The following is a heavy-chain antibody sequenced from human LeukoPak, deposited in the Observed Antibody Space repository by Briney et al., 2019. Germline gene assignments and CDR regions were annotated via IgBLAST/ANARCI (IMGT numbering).Heavy chain of an antibody. CDR3: ASYGDYVLNWFDP. D-gene: IGHD4-17*01. J-gene: IGHJ5*02. Sequence: PGGSLRLSCAASGFTFSSYGMHWVRQAPGKGLEWVAVISYDGSNKYYADSVKGRFTISRDNSKNTLYLQMNSLRAEDTAVYYCASYGDYVLNWFDPWGQGTLVTVSS. CDR1: GFTFSSYG. CDR2: ISYDGSNK. V-gene: IGHV3-30*03.